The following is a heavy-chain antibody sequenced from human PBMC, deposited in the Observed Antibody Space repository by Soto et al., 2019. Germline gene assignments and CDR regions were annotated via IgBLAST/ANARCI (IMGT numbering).Heavy chain of an antibody. D-gene: IGHD1-1*01. CDR3: ARRNGGHFDI. Sequence: SETLSLTCTVSGGSISSYYWSWIRQPPGKGLEWIGYIYYSGSTNYNPSLKSRVTISVDTSKNQFSLKLSSVTAADTAVYYCARRNGGHFDIWGQGTMVT. J-gene: IGHJ3*02. V-gene: IGHV4-59*08. CDR2: IYYSGST. CDR1: GGSISSYY.